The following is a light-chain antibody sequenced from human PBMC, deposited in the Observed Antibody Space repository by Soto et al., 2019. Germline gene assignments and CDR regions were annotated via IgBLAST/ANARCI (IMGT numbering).Light chain of an antibody. CDR1: QSIGIW. Sequence: DIQMTQSPSTLSASVGDRVTITCRASQSIGIWLAWYQQKPGKAPKLQIYKASRLKSDVPSRVSGSGFGTDFTLTISSAQPDDSATYYCQQYDSYVTFGQGTKLEIK. CDR3: QQYDSYVT. V-gene: IGKV1-5*03. J-gene: IGKJ2*01. CDR2: KAS.